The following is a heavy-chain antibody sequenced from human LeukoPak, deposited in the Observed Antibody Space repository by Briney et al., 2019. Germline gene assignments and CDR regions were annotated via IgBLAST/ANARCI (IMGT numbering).Heavy chain of an antibody. D-gene: IGHD5-18*01. J-gene: IGHJ2*01. CDR2: ISGSGGST. V-gene: IGHV3-23*01. CDR1: GFSFSTYA. Sequence: GGSLRLSCAASGFSFSTYAMSWVRQAPGKGLDWVSAISGSGGSTYYADSVKGRFTISRDNSKNTLYLQMNSLRAEDTAVYYCAKEGYSYGWYFDLWGRGTLVTVSS. CDR3: AKEGYSYGWYFDL.